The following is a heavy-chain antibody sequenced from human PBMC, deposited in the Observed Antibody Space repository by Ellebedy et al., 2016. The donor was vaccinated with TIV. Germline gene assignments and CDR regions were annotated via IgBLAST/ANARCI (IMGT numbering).Heavy chain of an antibody. V-gene: IGHV3-23*01. CDR3: AKDIRATAAGTWYFGL. CDR1: GFTFSSYA. CDR2: ISDRGEAT. Sequence: GESLKISCAASGFTFSSYAMSWVRQAPGKGLEWVSGISDRGEATYYADSVKGRFTLSSDNSKNTLYLQMNSLRAEDTALYFCAKDIRATAAGTWYFGLWGRGARVIVSS. J-gene: IGHJ2*01. D-gene: IGHD6-13*01.